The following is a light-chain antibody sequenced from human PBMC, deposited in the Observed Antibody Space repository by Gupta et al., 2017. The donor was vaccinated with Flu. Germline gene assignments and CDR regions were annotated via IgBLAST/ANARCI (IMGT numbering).Light chain of an antibody. CDR3: EACDDSLNGHYV. CDR1: TSNIGSNP. J-gene: IGLJ1*01. CDR2: GNS. Sequence: GTSSCSGSTSNIGSNPVIWYQQVPGTAPKPLIYGNSQRPSGVPDRFAGSKSGTSATLAIIGLQSEEEADYYCEACDDSLNGHYVFGTGTKVTVL. V-gene: IGLV1-44*01.